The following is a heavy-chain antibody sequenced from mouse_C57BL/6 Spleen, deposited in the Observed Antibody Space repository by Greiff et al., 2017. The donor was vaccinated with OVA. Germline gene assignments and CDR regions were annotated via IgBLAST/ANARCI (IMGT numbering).Heavy chain of an antibody. CDR1: GYAFSSSW. V-gene: IGHV1-82*01. Sequence: VQLQQSGPELVKPGASVKISCKASGYAFSSSWMNWVKQRPGKGLEWIGRIYPGDGDTNYNGKFKGKATLTADKSSSTAYMQLSSLTSEDSAVYFCAGGSSYYFDCWGQGTTLTVSS. CDR3: AGGSSYYFDC. CDR2: IYPGDGDT. D-gene: IGHD1-1*01. J-gene: IGHJ2*01.